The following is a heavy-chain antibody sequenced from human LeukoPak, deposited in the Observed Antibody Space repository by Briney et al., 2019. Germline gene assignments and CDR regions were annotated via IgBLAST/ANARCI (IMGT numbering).Heavy chain of an antibody. D-gene: IGHD6-19*01. Sequence: PGGSLRLSCAASGFTFRNFVMNWVRRAPGKGLEWVSAISGSGGSTYYADSVKGRFTISRDNSKNTLYLQMNSLRAEDTAVYYCAKDQTTRWYSSGWHDAFDIWGQGTMVTVSS. CDR3: AKDQTTRWYSSGWHDAFDI. J-gene: IGHJ3*02. CDR2: ISGSGGST. V-gene: IGHV3-23*01. CDR1: GFTFRNFV.